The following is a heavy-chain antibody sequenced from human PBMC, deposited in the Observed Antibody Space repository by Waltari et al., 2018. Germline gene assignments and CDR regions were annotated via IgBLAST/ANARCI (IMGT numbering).Heavy chain of an antibody. CDR3: ASKGGSGSYDDY. V-gene: IGHV1-69*08. Sequence: QVQLVQSGAEVKKPGSSVKVSCKASGGTFSSYAIRWVRQAPGQGLEWMGRISPIFGTANYEQKFQGRVTITADKSTSTAYMEVSSLRSEDTAVYYCASKGGSGSYDDYWGQGTLVTVSS. CDR2: ISPIFGTA. J-gene: IGHJ4*02. D-gene: IGHD3-10*01. CDR1: GGTFSSYA.